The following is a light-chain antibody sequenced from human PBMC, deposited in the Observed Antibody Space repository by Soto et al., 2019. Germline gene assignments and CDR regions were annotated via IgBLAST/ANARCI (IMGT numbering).Light chain of an antibody. Sequence: DIQVTQSPSTLSASVGDRVTITCRASQSISSWLAWYQQKPGKAPKLLIYDASSLESGVPSRFSGSGSGTEVTLTISSLLPDDFATYYCQQYNTYSFTFGPGNKVDIK. CDR1: QSISSW. V-gene: IGKV1-5*01. CDR2: DAS. J-gene: IGKJ3*01. CDR3: QQYNTYSFT.